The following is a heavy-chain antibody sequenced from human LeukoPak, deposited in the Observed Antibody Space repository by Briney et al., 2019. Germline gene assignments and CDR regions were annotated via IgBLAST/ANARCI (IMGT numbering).Heavy chain of an antibody. V-gene: IGHV3-21*01. Sequence: GGSLRLSCAASGFTFSSYSMNWVRQAPGKGLEWVSSISSSSSYIYYADSVKGRFTISRDNAKNSLYLQMNSLRAEDTAVYYCARGEITIFGVVNTVFDYWGQGTLVTVSS. D-gene: IGHD3-3*01. CDR3: ARGEITIFGVVNTVFDY. J-gene: IGHJ4*02. CDR1: GFTFSSYS. CDR2: ISSSSSYI.